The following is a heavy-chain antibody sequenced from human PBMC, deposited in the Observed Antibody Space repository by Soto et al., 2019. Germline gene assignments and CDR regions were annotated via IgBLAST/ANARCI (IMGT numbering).Heavy chain of an antibody. Sequence: GESLKISCNGSGYSFACYWICWVRQMPGKGLDWMGVIYPGDSDTRYSPSFHGQVTISADKSISTAYLQWSSLKASDTAMYFCARLPGVRGVFDGFNVWGQGTMVTVSS. J-gene: IGHJ3*01. CDR1: GYSFACYW. CDR3: ARLPGVRGVFDGFNV. CDR2: IYPGDSDT. V-gene: IGHV5-51*01. D-gene: IGHD3-10*01.